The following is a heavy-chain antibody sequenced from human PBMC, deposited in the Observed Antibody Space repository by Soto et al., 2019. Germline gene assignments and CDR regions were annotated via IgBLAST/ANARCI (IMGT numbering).Heavy chain of an antibody. D-gene: IGHD3-10*01. Sequence: QVQLQQWGAGLLKPSETLSLTCAVYGGSFSGYYWSWIRQPPGKGLEWIGEINHSGSTNYNPSLKSRVTISVDTSKNQFSLKLSSVTAADTAVYYWARASFGETGNNYYYGMDVWGQGTTVTVSS. J-gene: IGHJ6*02. CDR3: ARASFGETGNNYYYGMDV. CDR2: INHSGST. CDR1: GGSFSGYY. V-gene: IGHV4-34*01.